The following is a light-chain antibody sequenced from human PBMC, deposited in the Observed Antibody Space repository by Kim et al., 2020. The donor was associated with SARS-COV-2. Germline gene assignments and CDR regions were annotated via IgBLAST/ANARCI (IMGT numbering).Light chain of an antibody. CDR3: QSYDRSLSAWV. J-gene: IGLJ3*02. Sequence: QSVLTQPPSVSGSQGQTVTISCTGSSSNIGAGYDVHWYQQLPGTAPKVLIYGNSDRPSGVPDRFSGSKSDTSASLAITGLQAADEADYYCQSYDRSLSAWVFGGGTQLTVL. CDR2: GNS. CDR1: SSNIGAGYD. V-gene: IGLV1-40*01.